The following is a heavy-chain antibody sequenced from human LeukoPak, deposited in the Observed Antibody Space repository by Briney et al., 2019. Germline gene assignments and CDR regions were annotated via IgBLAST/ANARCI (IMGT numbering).Heavy chain of an antibody. CDR1: GFTFSSYA. V-gene: IGHV3-30*04. CDR2: ISYDGSNK. J-gene: IGHJ4*02. D-gene: IGHD5-18*01. Sequence: GGSLRLSCAASGFTFSSYAMHWFRQAPGKGLEWVAVISYDGSNKYYADSVKGRFTISRDNSKNTLYLQMNSLRAEDTAVYYCSRGYSYGYFDYWGQGTLVTVSS. CDR3: SRGYSYGYFDY.